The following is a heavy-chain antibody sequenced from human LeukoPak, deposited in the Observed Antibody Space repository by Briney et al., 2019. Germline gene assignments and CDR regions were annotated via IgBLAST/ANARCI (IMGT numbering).Heavy chain of an antibody. Sequence: GASVKVSCKASGGTFSSYAISWVRQAPGQGLEWMGGIIPIFGTANYAQKFQGRVTITADKSTSTAYMELSSLRSEDTAVYYCARVGTYYYDSSGYYAPQYYYYYMDVWGKGTTVTVSS. D-gene: IGHD3-22*01. CDR1: GGTFSSYA. J-gene: IGHJ6*03. CDR3: ARVGTYYYDSSGYYAPQYYYYYMDV. V-gene: IGHV1-69*06. CDR2: IIPIFGTA.